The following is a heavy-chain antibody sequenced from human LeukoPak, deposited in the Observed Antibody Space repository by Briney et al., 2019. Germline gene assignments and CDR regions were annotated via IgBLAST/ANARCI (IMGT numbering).Heavy chain of an antibody. Sequence: SVKVSCKASGGTFSSYAISWVRQAPGQGLEWMGGIIPIFGTANYAQKFQGRVTITADKSTSTAYMELSSLRSEDTAVYYCARTGPWRLRDYYYYYMDVWGKGTTVTVSS. CDR3: ARTGPWRLRDYYYYYMDV. V-gene: IGHV1-69*06. CDR2: IIPIFGTA. CDR1: GGTFSSYA. D-gene: IGHD4-17*01. J-gene: IGHJ6*03.